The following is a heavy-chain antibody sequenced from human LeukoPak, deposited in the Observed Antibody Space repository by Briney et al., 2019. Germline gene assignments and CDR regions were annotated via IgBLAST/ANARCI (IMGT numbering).Heavy chain of an antibody. V-gene: IGHV3-11*04. J-gene: IGHJ3*02. CDR3: ARDPSYYYDSSGVGAFDI. CDR1: GFTFSDYY. D-gene: IGHD3-22*01. Sequence: GGSLRLSCAASGFTFSDYYMSWIRQAPGKGLEWVSYISSSGSTIYYADSVKGRFTISRDNAKNSLYLQMNSLRAEDTAVYYCARDPSYYYDSSGVGAFDIWGQGTMVTVSS. CDR2: ISSSGSTI.